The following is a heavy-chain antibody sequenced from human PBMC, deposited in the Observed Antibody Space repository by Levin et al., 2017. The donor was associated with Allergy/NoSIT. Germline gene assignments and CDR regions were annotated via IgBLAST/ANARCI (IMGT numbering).Heavy chain of an antibody. CDR2: INTNTGNP. V-gene: IGHV7-4-1*02. J-gene: IGHJ6*03. CDR1: GYTFTNHA. D-gene: IGHD4-17*01. CDR3: ARAPSVTPNYYSYYMDV. Sequence: ASVKVSCKASGYTFTNHAMNWVRQAPGQGLEWMGWINTNTGNPTSAQGFTGRFVISLDTSVSTAYLQISSLKAEDTAVYYCARAPSVTPNYYSYYMDVWGKGTTVTVSS.